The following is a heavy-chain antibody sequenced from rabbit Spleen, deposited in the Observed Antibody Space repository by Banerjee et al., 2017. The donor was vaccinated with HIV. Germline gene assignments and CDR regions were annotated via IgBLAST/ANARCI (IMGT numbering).Heavy chain of an antibody. D-gene: IGHD8-1*01. J-gene: IGHJ6*01. V-gene: IGHV1S45*01. CDR3: ARDAGTSFSTYGMDL. CDR2: IDTSDGDT. Sequence: QEELEESGGGLVKPGGTLTLTCTVSGFSFSSNWICWVRQAPGKGLEWIACIDTSDGDTDYANWPKGRFTISSHNAQNTLYLQLNSLTAADTATYFCARDAGTSFSTYGMDLWGPGTLVT. CDR1: GFSFSSNW.